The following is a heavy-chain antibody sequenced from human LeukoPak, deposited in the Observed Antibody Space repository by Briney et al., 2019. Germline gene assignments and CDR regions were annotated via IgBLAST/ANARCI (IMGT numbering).Heavy chain of an antibody. CDR1: GFSFSTYA. Sequence: GGSLRLSCAASGFSFSTYAMHWVRQAPGKGLEWVAVISYDETNKYYADSVQGRFTISRDNSKNTLYLQMNSLRAEDTAIYYCARGLHSRLYDSSGYYPYWGQGTLVTVSS. CDR3: ARGLHSRLYDSSGYYPY. J-gene: IGHJ4*02. V-gene: IGHV3-30*04. D-gene: IGHD3-22*01. CDR2: ISYDETNK.